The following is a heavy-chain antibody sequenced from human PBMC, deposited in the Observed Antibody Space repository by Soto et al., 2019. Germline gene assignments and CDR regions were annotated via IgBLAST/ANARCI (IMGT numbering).Heavy chain of an antibody. CDR1: GGYFRGLY. CDR3: ARGRPLANYYYYYYMDV. V-gene: IGHV4-34*01. CDR2: INHSGST. D-gene: IGHD3-3*02. J-gene: IGHJ6*03. Sequence: SETMSLTCAVYGGYFRGLYWSRIRQPPGKGLEWIGEINHSGSTNHNPSLKSRVTISVDTSKNQFSLKLSSVTAADTAVYYCARGRPLANYYYYYYMDVWGKGTTVTVSS.